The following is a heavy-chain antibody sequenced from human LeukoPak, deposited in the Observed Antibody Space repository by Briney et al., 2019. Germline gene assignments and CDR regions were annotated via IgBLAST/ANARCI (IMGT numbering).Heavy chain of an antibody. J-gene: IGHJ4*02. CDR1: GFTFDDYA. CDR2: NSWNSGSI. D-gene: IGHD3-10*01. Sequence: GGSLRLSCAASGFTFDDYAMHWVRQAPGKGLEWVSGNSWNSGSIGYADSVKGRFTISRDNAKNSLYLQMNSLRAEDTALYYCAKDIGSGRPAPFDYWGQGTLVTVSS. CDR3: AKDIGSGRPAPFDY. V-gene: IGHV3-9*01.